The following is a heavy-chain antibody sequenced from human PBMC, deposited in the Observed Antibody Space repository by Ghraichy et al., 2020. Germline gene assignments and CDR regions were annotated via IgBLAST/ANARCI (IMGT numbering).Heavy chain of an antibody. D-gene: IGHD3-10*01. V-gene: IGHV3-23*01. CDR3: AKGAFYSPSGSSEYYFDY. CDR2: ISASGGST. CDR1: GFTFSSFV. J-gene: IGHJ4*02. Sequence: GGSLRLSCAASGFTFSSFVMSWVRQAPGKGLVWVSGISASGGSTYYADSVKGRFTISRDNSKNTLYLQMNSLRGEDTAIYYCAKGAFYSPSGSSEYYFDYWGQGTLVIVSS.